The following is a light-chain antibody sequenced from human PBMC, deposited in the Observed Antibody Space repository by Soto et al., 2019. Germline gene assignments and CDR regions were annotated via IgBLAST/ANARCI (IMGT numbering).Light chain of an antibody. V-gene: IGKV3-11*01. CDR3: QQRSKWPIT. CDR1: QSVSTY. Sequence: EIVLTQSPATLSWSAGERAALSCRASQSVSTYLAWYQQKPGQAPRLFIYDASNRATGIPARFSGSGYGTDFNLTISSLEPEDFAVYYCQQRSKWPITFGQGTRLEIK. CDR2: DAS. J-gene: IGKJ5*01.